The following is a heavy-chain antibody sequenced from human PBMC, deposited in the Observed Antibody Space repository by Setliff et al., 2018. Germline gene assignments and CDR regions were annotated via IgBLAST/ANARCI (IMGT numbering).Heavy chain of an antibody. J-gene: IGHJ6*04. D-gene: IGHD3-3*01. V-gene: IGHV4-61*09. CDR1: DDSISSRRYY. CDR2: IYTSWST. CDR3: ARMSGFLYIDV. Sequence: SETLSLTCTVSDDSISSRRYYWGWFRQPAGKRLEWIGQIYTSWSTNYNPSLKSRVTISLDTSKNQFSLQLSSVTAADTAVYCCARMSGFLYIDVWGKGTTVTVSS.